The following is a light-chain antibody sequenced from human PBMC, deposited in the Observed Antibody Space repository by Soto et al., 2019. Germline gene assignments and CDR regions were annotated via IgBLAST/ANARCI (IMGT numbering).Light chain of an antibody. Sequence: QSALTQPASVSGSPGQSITISCTGTSSDVGGYNSVSWYQHHPGKAPKLMIYEVSNRPSGVSNRFSGSKSGNTASLAISGLQAEDEADYYCSSYTNSDTPCVFGTGTKVTVL. CDR2: EVS. V-gene: IGLV2-14*01. CDR1: SSDVGGYNS. J-gene: IGLJ1*01. CDR3: SSYTNSDTPCV.